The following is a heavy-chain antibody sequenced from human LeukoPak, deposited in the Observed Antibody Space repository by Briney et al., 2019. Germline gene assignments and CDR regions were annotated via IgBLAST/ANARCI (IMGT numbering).Heavy chain of an antibody. Sequence: PGRSLRLSCAASGFTFSSYAMHWVRQAPGKGLEWVAVISYDGSNKYYADSVKGRFTISRDNSKNTLYLQMNSLRAEDTAVYYCAREGIAARGGCFDYWGQGTLVTVSS. J-gene: IGHJ4*02. CDR3: AREGIAARGGCFDY. D-gene: IGHD6-6*01. CDR1: GFTFSSYA. CDR2: ISYDGSNK. V-gene: IGHV3-30*04.